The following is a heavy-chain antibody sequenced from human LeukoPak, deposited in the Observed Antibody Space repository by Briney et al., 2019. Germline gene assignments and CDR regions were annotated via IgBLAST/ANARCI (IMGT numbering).Heavy chain of an antibody. CDR3: ARDGMSSSWYGDDYYYYGMDV. Sequence: ASVKVSCKASGYTFTGYYMHWVRQAPGQGLEWMGWINPNSGGTNYAQKFRGRVTMARDTSISTAYMELSRLRSDDTAVYYCARDGMSSSWYGDDYYYYGMDVWGQGTTVTVSS. CDR1: GYTFTGYY. D-gene: IGHD6-13*01. CDR2: INPNSGGT. V-gene: IGHV1-2*02. J-gene: IGHJ6*02.